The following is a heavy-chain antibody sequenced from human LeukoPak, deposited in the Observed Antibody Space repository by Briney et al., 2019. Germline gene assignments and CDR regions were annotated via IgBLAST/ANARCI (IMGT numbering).Heavy chain of an antibody. V-gene: IGHV4-59*01. CDR1: GGSISTYY. CDR3: ARDASGFGFDP. CDR2: IYYSGST. D-gene: IGHD3-10*01. J-gene: IGHJ5*02. Sequence: SETLSLTCTVSGGSISTYYWSWIRQPPGKGLEWIGYIYYSGSTNYNPSLKSRVTISLDTSKNQFSLKLSSVTAADTAVYYCARDASGFGFDPWGQGTLVTVSS.